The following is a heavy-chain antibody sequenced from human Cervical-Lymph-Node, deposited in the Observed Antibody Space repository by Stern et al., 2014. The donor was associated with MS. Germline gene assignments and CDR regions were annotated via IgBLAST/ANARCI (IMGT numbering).Heavy chain of an antibody. V-gene: IGHV1-3*01. CDR2: INAGNGNT. CDR3: ARPYYYGSGSYDY. J-gene: IGHJ4*02. CDR1: GYTFTSYA. D-gene: IGHD3-10*01. Sequence: QLQLVQSGAEVKKPGASVKGSCKASGYTFTSYAMHWVRQAPGQSLEWIGWINAGNGNTKYSQKFQGRVTITRDTSASTAYMELSSLRSEDTAVYYCARPYYYGSGSYDYWGQGTLVTVSS.